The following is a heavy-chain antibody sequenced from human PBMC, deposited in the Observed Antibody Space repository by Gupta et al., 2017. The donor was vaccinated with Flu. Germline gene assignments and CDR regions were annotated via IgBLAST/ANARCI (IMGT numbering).Heavy chain of an antibody. CDR2: INQDGSTK. CDR1: GFPFSDSW. CDR3: ARNRGWEQFDY. D-gene: IGHD5-24*01. V-gene: IGHV3-7*01. J-gene: IGHJ4*02. Sequence: EVQLVESGGGLVQPGGSLRLSCAASGFPFSDSWMNWVRQAPGKGLEWVANINQDGSTKNYVDSLKGRFTVSRDNAKNSLYLQMDSLRAEDTAVYFCARNRGWEQFDYWGQGILVTVSS.